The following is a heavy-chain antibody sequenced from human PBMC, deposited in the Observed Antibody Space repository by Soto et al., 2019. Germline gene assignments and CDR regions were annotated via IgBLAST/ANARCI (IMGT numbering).Heavy chain of an antibody. CDR3: PRGGTPIDS. D-gene: IGHD3-16*01. V-gene: IGHV1-18*01. CDR2: ISAYNGNT. J-gene: IGHJ4*02. CDR1: GYTFTNFG. Sequence: QVQLVQSGAEVKKPGASVKVSCKASGYTFTNFGISWVRQAPGQGLEWMGWISAYNGNTNYAQNFQGRVTMTTDTAPSTAYRERRSLRSNAPPVYYCPRGGTPIDSWGQGALLTVSS.